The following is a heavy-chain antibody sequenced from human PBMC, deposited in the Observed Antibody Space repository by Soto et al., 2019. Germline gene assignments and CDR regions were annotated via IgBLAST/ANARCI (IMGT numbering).Heavy chain of an antibody. J-gene: IGHJ5*02. D-gene: IGHD2-8*01. CDR2: IYYSGST. CDR3: ARVFSNERSWWFDP. V-gene: IGHV4-59*01. CDR1: GGSISSYY. Sequence: SETLSLTCTVSGGSISSYYWSWIRQPPGKGLEWIGYIYYSGSTNYNPSLKSRVTISVDTSKNQFSLKLSSVTAADTAVYYCARVFSNERSWWFDPWGQGTLVTVSS.